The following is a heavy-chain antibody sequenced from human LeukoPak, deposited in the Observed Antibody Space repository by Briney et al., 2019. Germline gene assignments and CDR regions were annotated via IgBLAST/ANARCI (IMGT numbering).Heavy chain of an antibody. CDR3: ARHYGSGTYYNYFVY. Sequence: GGSLRLSCAASGFTFDDYAMHWVRQAPGKGLEWVSGISWNSGSIGYADSVRGRFTISRDNSNNTLYLQMNTLRAEDTAVYYCARHYGSGTYYNYFVYWGQGTLVTVSS. D-gene: IGHD3-10*01. CDR1: GFTFDDYA. CDR2: ISWNSGSI. V-gene: IGHV3-9*01. J-gene: IGHJ4*02.